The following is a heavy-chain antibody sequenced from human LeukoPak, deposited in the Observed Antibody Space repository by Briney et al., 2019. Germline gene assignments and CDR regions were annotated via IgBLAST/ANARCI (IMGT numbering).Heavy chain of an antibody. CDR1: GGSISNHY. V-gene: IGHV4-59*11. CDR2: IHYGGNT. J-gene: IGHJ4*02. Sequence: PSETLSLTCTVSGGSISNHYWSWIRQPSGKGLEWMGYIHYGGNTDYNPSLKGRLTISVDTSKNQFSLKLSAVTAADTAGYDCLRRGDGYTYSFAYWGEGTLVTVSS. CDR3: LRRGDGYTYSFAY. D-gene: IGHD5-24*01.